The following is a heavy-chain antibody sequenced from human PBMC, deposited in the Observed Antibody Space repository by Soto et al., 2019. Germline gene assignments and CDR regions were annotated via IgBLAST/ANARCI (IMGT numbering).Heavy chain of an antibody. CDR3: AKGSGYSNSYPIDY. V-gene: IGHV3-23*01. CDR2: ISGSGGST. D-gene: IGHD6-6*01. J-gene: IGHJ4*02. Sequence: GGSLRLSCAASGFTFSSYAMSWVRQAPGKGLEWVSAISGSGGSTYYADSVKGRFTISRDNSKNTLYLQMNSLRAEDTAVYYCAKGSGYSNSYPIDYWGQGTLVTVSS. CDR1: GFTFSSYA.